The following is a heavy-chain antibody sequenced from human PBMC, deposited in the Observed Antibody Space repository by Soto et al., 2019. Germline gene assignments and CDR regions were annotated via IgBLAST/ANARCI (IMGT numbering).Heavy chain of an antibody. J-gene: IGHJ4*02. V-gene: IGHV3-23*01. CDR3: AQHAAGPYSYSDS. D-gene: IGHD6-13*01. CDR1: GFTFSNYA. CDR2: ISGNGDST. Sequence: PGGSLRLSCAASGFTFSNYAMSWVRRALGKGLEWVSVISGNGDSTYYAGSVKGRFTISRDNSKNTLYLQVNSLRGDDTAVYFCAQHAAGPYSYSDSWGRGTLVTVSS.